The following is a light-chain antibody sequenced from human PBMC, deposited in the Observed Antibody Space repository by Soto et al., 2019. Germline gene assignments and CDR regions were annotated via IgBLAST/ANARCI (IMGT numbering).Light chain of an antibody. Sequence: EIVLTQSPGTLSLSPGERATLSFRASQSVSSSYLAWYQHKHGQAPRILMYDASTRDTGISARFSGSGSGTEFTLTLSRLQSEDFAVYYCQQYHNSPITFGQGTRLEIK. J-gene: IGKJ5*01. V-gene: IGKV3-20*01. CDR3: QQYHNSPIT. CDR2: DAS. CDR1: QSVSSSY.